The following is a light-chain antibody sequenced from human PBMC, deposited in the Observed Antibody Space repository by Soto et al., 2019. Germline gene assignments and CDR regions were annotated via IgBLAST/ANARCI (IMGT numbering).Light chain of an antibody. Sequence: QSALTQPASVSGSPGQSITISCTGTSSDVGGYNYVSWYQHHPGKAPKLIIYDGTNRPSGVSNPFSGSKSGNTASLTISGLQPEDEADYYCSSYTTSNTRQIVFGTGTKVTVL. CDR2: DGT. J-gene: IGLJ1*01. CDR3: SSYTTSNTRQIV. CDR1: SSDVGGYNY. V-gene: IGLV2-14*03.